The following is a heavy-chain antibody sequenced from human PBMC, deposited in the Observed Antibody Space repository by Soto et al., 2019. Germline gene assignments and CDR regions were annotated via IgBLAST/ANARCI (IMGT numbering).Heavy chain of an antibody. D-gene: IGHD3-10*01. CDR1: GFTFSNYW. Sequence: EVQLVESGGGLVQPGGSLRLSCAASGFTFSNYWTHWVRQVPGKGLVWVSRINSDGSTNYADSVKGRFTISRDNAKNTLYLQMNSLRVEDTAVYYCARDSPMVRGVGFDYWGQGTLVTVSS. CDR3: ARDSPMVRGVGFDY. CDR2: INSDGST. J-gene: IGHJ4*02. V-gene: IGHV3-74*01.